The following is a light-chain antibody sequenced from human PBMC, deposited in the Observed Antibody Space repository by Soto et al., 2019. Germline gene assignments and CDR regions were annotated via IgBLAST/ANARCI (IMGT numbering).Light chain of an antibody. V-gene: IGKV3-15*01. Sequence: TTQSPATLSVSPGERATLSCRASQSISSNLAWYQQKPGQAPRLLTFRTSSRATGFPARFSGSGSGTEFNLTISSLQSEDFGVYYCQQYNNWPRATFGGGTKVDIK. CDR3: QQYNNWPRAT. CDR1: QSISSN. CDR2: RTS. J-gene: IGKJ4*01.